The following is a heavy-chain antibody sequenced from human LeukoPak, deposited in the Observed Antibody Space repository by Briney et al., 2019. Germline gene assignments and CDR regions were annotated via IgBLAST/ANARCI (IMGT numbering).Heavy chain of an antibody. V-gene: IGHV1-8*01. CDR2: INPNSGGT. Sequence: ASVKVSCKASGYTFTSYDINWVRQATGQGLEWMGWINPNSGGTYYAQKFQGRVTMTEDTSTDTAYMELSSLRSEDTAVYYCATALRKPRGLFDYWGQGTLVTVSS. CDR1: GYTFTSYD. D-gene: IGHD3-3*01. CDR3: ATALRKPRGLFDY. J-gene: IGHJ4*02.